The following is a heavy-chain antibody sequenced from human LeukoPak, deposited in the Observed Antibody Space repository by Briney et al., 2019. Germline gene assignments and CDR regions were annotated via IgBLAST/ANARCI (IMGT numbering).Heavy chain of an antibody. CDR1: GGTFSSYA. CDR3: AIMVTYDSSGYYLNWFDP. Sequence: SAKVSCKASGGTFSSYAISWVRQAPGQGLEWMGGIIPIFGTANYAQKFQGRVTITADESTSTAYMELSSLRSEDTAVYYCAIMVTYDSSGYYLNWFDPWGQGTLVTVSS. V-gene: IGHV1-69*13. CDR2: IIPIFGTA. J-gene: IGHJ5*02. D-gene: IGHD3-22*01.